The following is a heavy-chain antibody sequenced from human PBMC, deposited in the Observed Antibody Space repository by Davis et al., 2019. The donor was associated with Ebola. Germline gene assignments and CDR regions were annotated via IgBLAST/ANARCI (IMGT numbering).Heavy chain of an antibody. CDR2: IYYSGTT. Sequence: SETLSLTCTVSGDSMESFYWSWIRQPPGKGLEWIGNIYYSGTTNYNPSLKNRVTISRDTSRNQFSLSLASVTTTDTAMYYCARTPRYSSYGAFFDYWGQGSLVTVSS. V-gene: IGHV4-59*01. D-gene: IGHD5-18*01. CDR3: ARTPRYSSYGAFFDY. CDR1: GDSMESFY. J-gene: IGHJ4*02.